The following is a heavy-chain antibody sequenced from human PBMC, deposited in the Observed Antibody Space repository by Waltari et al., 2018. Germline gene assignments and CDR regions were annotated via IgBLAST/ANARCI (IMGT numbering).Heavy chain of an antibody. CDR2: ISSSSSYI. D-gene: IGHD3-10*01. J-gene: IGHJ5*02. CDR1: GFTFSSYS. Sequence: EVQLVESWGGLVKPGGSLRLSCAASGFTFSSYSMNWVRQAPGKGLEWVSSISSSSSYIYYADSVKGRFTISRDNAKNSLYLQMNSLRAEDTAVYYCARARDTLWWFDPWGQGTLVTVSS. V-gene: IGHV3-21*01. CDR3: ARARDTLWWFDP.